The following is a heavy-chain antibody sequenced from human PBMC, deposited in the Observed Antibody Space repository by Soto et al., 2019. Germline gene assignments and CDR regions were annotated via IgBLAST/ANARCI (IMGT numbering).Heavy chain of an antibody. Sequence: GGFLRLSCAASGFSFNNYDMHWVRQATGKGLEWVSGIGTAGDTYYPDSVKGRFTISRENAKNSLYLQMNSLRAGDTAVYYCARGGPNWDYYFYGMDVWGQGTTVTVSS. J-gene: IGHJ6*02. CDR3: ARGGPNWDYYFYGMDV. D-gene: IGHD3-16*01. CDR2: IGTAGDT. V-gene: IGHV3-13*04. CDR1: GFSFNNYD.